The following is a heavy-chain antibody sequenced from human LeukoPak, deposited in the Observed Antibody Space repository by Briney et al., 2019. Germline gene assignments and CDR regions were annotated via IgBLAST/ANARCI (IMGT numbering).Heavy chain of an antibody. CDR1: GGSVSSGSYY. Sequence: PSETLSLTCTVSGGSVSSGSYYWSWIRQPPGKGLEWIGYIYYSGSTNYNPSLKSRVTISVDTSKNQFSLNLSSVTAADTAVFYCARGRQQWRDFDYWGQGTLVTVSS. D-gene: IGHD6-19*01. J-gene: IGHJ4*02. V-gene: IGHV4-61*01. CDR2: IYYSGST. CDR3: ARGRQQWRDFDY.